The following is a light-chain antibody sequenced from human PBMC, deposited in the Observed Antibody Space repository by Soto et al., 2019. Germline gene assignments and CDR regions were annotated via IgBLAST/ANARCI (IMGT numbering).Light chain of an antibody. CDR2: DAS. CDR3: HQRRNWPPVT. CDR1: QSVSSY. J-gene: IGKJ2*01. V-gene: IGKV3-11*01. Sequence: EIVLTQSPATLSLSPGERATLSCRASQSVSSYLAWYQQKPGQAPRLLIYDASNRATGIPARFSGSGSGTDFTLTISSREHQDFSVYYCHQRRNWPPVTFGQGTKVEIK.